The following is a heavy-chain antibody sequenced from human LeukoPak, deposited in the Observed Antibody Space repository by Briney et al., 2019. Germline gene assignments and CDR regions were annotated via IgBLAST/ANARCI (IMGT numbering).Heavy chain of an antibody. CDR2: IKQDGSEK. J-gene: IGHJ4*02. CDR3: ASNDYYDSSGYYEGFDY. V-gene: IGHV3-7*01. Sequence: GGSLRLSCAASGFTFSSYWMSWVRQAPGKGLEWVANIKQDGSEKYYVDSVKGRFTISRDNAKNSLYLQMNSLRAEDTAVYYCASNDYYDSSGYYEGFDYWGQGTLVTVSS. CDR1: GFTFSSYW. D-gene: IGHD3-22*01.